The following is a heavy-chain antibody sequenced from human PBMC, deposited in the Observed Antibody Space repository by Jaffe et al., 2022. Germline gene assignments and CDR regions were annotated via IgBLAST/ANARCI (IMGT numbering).Heavy chain of an antibody. D-gene: IGHD6-19*01. CDR3: AHIRWLQSYYYFDL. CDR2: IYWDDDK. CDR1: GFSLSTTGVG. Sequence: QITLKESGPTLVKPTQTLTLTCTFSGFSLSTTGVGVGWIRQPPGKALEWLALIYWDDDKRYSPSLKSRLTITKDTSKNQVVLTMTNMDPVDTATYYCAHIRWLQSYYYFDLWGRGTLVTVSS. V-gene: IGHV2-5*02. J-gene: IGHJ2*01.